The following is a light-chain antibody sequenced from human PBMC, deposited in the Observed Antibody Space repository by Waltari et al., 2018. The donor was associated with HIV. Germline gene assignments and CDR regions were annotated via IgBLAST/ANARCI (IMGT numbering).Light chain of an antibody. V-gene: IGKV1-27*01. Sequence: DIQMTQSPSSLSASVGDRVTITCRASQGISNYLAWYQQKPGKVPKLLIYAASTLQSGVPSWFSGSGSGTDFTLTISSLQPEDVATYYCQKYNSAPRITLGQGTRLEIK. CDR3: QKYNSAPRIT. J-gene: IGKJ5*01. CDR1: QGISNY. CDR2: AAS.